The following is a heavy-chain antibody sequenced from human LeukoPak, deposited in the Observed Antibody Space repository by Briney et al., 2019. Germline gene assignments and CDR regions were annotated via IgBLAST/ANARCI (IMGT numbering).Heavy chain of an antibody. V-gene: IGHV4-59*01. Sequence: SETLSLTCTISGGSISSYYWIWIRQPPGKGLEWIGYIYYTGSTNHHPSLKSRVTISVDTSKNQFSLKLSSVTAADTAVYYCARVVYSGYDFRGAMDVWGKGTTVTVSS. J-gene: IGHJ6*03. D-gene: IGHD5-12*01. CDR2: IYYTGST. CDR1: GGSISSYY. CDR3: ARVVYSGYDFRGAMDV.